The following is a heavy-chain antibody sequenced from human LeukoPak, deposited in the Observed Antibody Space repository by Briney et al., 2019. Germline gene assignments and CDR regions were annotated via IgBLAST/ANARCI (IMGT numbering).Heavy chain of an antibody. Sequence: GGSLRLSCAASGFTFSDYDMNWVRQAPGKGLEWVSYISSGTTTIYYADSVKGRFTISRDNAKNSLYLQMNSLRAEDTAVYYCARRYCSSTSCTLDYWGQGTLVTVSS. CDR1: GFTFSDYD. V-gene: IGHV3-48*04. D-gene: IGHD2-2*01. CDR2: ISSGTTTI. CDR3: ARRYCSSTSCTLDY. J-gene: IGHJ4*02.